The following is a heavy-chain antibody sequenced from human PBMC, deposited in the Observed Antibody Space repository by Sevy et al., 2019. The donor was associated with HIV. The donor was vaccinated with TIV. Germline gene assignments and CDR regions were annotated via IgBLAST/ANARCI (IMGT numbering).Heavy chain of an antibody. J-gene: IGHJ4*02. D-gene: IGHD3-10*01. CDR1: GFTFSTYW. Sequence: GGSLRLSCAASGFTFSTYWMTWVRQAPGKGLEWVANITQDVSKKKYVDSMKGRFTISRDNAKNSLYVQMNRLRAEDTAVYYCARVGIFEDSVSHFRFFAYWGQGILVTVSS. CDR2: ITQDVSKK. CDR3: ARVGIFEDSVSHFRFFAY. V-gene: IGHV3-7*01.